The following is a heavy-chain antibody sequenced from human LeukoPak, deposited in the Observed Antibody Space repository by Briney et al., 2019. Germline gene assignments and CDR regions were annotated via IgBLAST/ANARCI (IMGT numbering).Heavy chain of an antibody. CDR2: IIPIFGTA. J-gene: IGHJ4*02. Sequence: SVKVSCKASGGTFSSYAISWVRQAPGQGVEWMGGIIPIFGTANYAQKFQGRVTITADESTSTAYMELSSLRSEDTAVYYCARVRERGIQLWHFDYWGQGTLVTVSS. D-gene: IGHD5-18*01. V-gene: IGHV1-69*13. CDR1: GGTFSSYA. CDR3: ARVRERGIQLWHFDY.